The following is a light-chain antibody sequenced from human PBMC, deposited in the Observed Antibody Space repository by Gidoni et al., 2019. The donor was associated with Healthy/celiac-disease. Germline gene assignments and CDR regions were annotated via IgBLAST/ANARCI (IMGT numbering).Light chain of an antibody. V-gene: IGLV2-14*03. Sequence: TISCTGTSSDVGGYNYVSWYQQHPGKAPKLMIYDVSNRPSGVSNRFSGSKSGNTASLTISGLQAEDEADYYCSSYTSSSTLYVFGTGTKVTVL. CDR3: SSYTSSSTLYV. CDR1: SSDVGGYNY. CDR2: DVS. J-gene: IGLJ1*01.